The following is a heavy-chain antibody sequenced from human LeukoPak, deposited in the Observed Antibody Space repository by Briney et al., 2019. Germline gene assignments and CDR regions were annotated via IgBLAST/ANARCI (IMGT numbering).Heavy chain of an antibody. J-gene: IGHJ4*02. CDR3: RTYRWGDSFEY. CDR1: GFTFSTYW. V-gene: IGHV3-74*01. D-gene: IGHD3-16*01. CDR2: INSYGSST. Sequence: GGSLRLSCAASGFTFSTYWMQWVRQDPGKGLVWVSHINSYGSSTAYADSVKGRFTISRDNAKKTLYLQMNSLRVEDTAIYYCRTYRWGDSFEYWGQGTLVTVSS.